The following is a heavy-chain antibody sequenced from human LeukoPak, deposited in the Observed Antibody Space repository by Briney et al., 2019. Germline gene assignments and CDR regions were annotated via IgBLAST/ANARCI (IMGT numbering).Heavy chain of an antibody. D-gene: IGHD1-26*01. CDR1: GGSFSGYY. V-gene: IGHV4-34*01. J-gene: IGHJ6*02. CDR2: INHSGST. Sequence: SETLSLTCAVYGGSFSGYYWSWIRQPPGKGLEWIGEINHSGSTNYNPSLKSRVTISVDTSKNQFSLKLSSVTAADTAVYYCARGRGGYVGATRFYYYYGMDVWGQGTTATVSS. CDR3: ARGRGGYVGATRFYYYYGMDV.